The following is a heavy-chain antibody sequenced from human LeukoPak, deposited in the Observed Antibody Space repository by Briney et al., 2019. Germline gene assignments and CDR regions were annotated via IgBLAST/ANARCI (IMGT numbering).Heavy chain of an antibody. CDR2: IGTSSTI. V-gene: IGHV3-48*01. J-gene: IGHJ4*02. CDR1: GFTFSSYS. Sequence: GGSLRLSCSASGFTFSSYSMIWVRQAPGKGLEWISYIGTSSTIYYADSVTGRFTISRDNAKSSLFLQTNSLRAEDTAVYYCARERRAGTSYYFDYWGQGTLVTVSS. D-gene: IGHD3/OR15-3a*01. CDR3: ARERRAGTSYYFDY.